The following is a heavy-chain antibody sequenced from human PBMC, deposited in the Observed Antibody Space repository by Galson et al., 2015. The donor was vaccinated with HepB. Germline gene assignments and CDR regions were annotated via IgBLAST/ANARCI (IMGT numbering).Heavy chain of an antibody. CDR2: IFHSGTT. J-gene: IGHJ6*02. Sequence: SETLSLTCAVSGGSISTSSWWTWVRQSPGEGLEWFGEIFHSGTTNYNPSLKSRGHISVNKSKNQFSLKLRSVTAADTAVYYCARFIRFLEWSGRRDFYYGMDVWGQGTTVTVSS. V-gene: IGHV4-4*02. D-gene: IGHD3-3*01. CDR1: GGSISTSSW. CDR3: ARFIRFLEWSGRRDFYYGMDV.